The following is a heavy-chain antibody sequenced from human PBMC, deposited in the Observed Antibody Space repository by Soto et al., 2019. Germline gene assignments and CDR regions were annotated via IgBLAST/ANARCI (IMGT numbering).Heavy chain of an antibody. J-gene: IGHJ6*02. CDR2: IIPIFGTA. D-gene: IGHD1-26*01. Sequence: SVKVSCKASGGTFSSHAISWVRQAPGQGLEWMGGIIPIFGTANYAQKFQGRVTITADESTSTAYMELSSLRSEDTAVYYCATYPRGRGYYYGMDVWGQGTTVTVSS. CDR3: ATYPRGRGYYYGMDV. V-gene: IGHV1-69*13. CDR1: GGTFSSHA.